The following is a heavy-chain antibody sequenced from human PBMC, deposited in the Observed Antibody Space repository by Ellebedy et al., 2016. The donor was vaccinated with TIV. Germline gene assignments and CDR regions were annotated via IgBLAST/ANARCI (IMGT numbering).Heavy chain of an antibody. Sequence: MPSETLSLTCTVSGGSVRSGGYYWSWIRQPPGKALEWIGYIYHSGSTTNNPSLNSRLTISVDMSKNQFSLRVSSVTAAETAMYYCARVKDGYNGLYYFDYWGQGTLVTVSS. J-gene: IGHJ4*02. CDR2: IYHSGST. CDR3: ARVKDGYNGLYYFDY. D-gene: IGHD5-24*01. V-gene: IGHV4-61*08. CDR1: GGSVRSGGYY.